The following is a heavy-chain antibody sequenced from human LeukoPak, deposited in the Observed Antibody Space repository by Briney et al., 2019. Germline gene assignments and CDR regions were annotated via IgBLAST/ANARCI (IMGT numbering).Heavy chain of an antibody. V-gene: IGHV1-24*01. Sequence: ASVKVSCKVSGYTLTELSMHWVRQAPGKGLEWMGGFDPEDGETIYAQKFQGRVTMTEDTSTDTAYMELSSLRSEDTAVYYCATDFSGSGWYARRVYWGQGTLVTVS. J-gene: IGHJ4*02. CDR1: GYTLTELS. D-gene: IGHD6-19*01. CDR3: ATDFSGSGWYARRVY. CDR2: FDPEDGET.